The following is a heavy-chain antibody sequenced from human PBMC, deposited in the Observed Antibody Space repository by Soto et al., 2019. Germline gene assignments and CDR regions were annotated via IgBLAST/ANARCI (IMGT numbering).Heavy chain of an antibody. Sequence: PGGPLRLSCAASGFNFEDHAMHWVRQPPGKGLEWVSSIPWNSGTIGYADSVKGRFIISRDNTKNSLYLQMDSLRPEDTALYFCAKEAISSGWSGGRKYYFDSWGQGVLVTVSS. CDR2: IPWNSGTI. D-gene: IGHD6-19*01. CDR3: AKEAISSGWSGGRKYYFDS. CDR1: GFNFEDHA. J-gene: IGHJ4*02. V-gene: IGHV3-9*01.